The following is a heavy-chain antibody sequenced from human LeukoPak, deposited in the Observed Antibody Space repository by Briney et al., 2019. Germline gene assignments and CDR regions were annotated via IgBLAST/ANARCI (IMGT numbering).Heavy chain of an antibody. CDR2: IIPILGIA. J-gene: IGHJ4*02. CDR3: ARDVGSWGIPPYFDY. CDR1: GGTFSSYA. Sequence: ASVKVSCKASGGTFSSYAISWVRQAPGQGLEWMGRIIPILGIANYAQKFQGRVTITADKSTSTAYMELSSLRAEDTAVYYCARDVGSWGIPPYFDYWGQGTLVTVSS. D-gene: IGHD7-27*01. V-gene: IGHV1-69*04.